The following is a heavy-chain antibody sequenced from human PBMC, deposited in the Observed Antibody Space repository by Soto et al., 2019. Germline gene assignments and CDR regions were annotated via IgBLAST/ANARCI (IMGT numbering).Heavy chain of an antibody. CDR2: VYYGGAIFYSGNI. J-gene: IGHJ3*02. CDR1: GDSISSSNSH. V-gene: IGHV4-39*01. CDR3: VRYDRINMKPYSPEGFHI. Sequence: SETLSLTCTVSGDSISSSNSHWGWTRQPPGKGLEYIGSVYYGGAIFYSGNIYYNPSLKSRVTISVDTSKNQSSLRLSSVTAADTGVYYCVRYDRINMKPYSPEGFHIWGQGTMVTVSS. D-gene: IGHD3-3*02.